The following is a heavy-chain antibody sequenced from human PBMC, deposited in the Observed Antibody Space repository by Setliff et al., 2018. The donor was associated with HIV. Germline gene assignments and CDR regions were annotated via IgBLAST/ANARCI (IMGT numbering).Heavy chain of an antibody. CDR3: ARGSPEAFQDSGWYN. Sequence: PSETLSLTCTVSGGSISSGSNYWSWIRQPAGKGLEWIGYIYYSGSTNYNPSLKSRVTISVDTSKNQFSLKLNSVTAADTAVYYCARGSPEAFQDSGWYNWGQGTLVTSPQ. D-gene: IGHD6-19*01. CDR2: IYYSGST. V-gene: IGHV4-61*10. J-gene: IGHJ4*02. CDR1: GGSISSGSNY.